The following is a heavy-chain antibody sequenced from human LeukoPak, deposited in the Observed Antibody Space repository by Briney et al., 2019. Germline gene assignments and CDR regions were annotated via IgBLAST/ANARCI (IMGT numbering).Heavy chain of an antibody. Sequence: NPSETLSLTCTVSGGSISSGGYYWSWIRQPPGKGLEWIGYIYYSGSTNYNPSLKSRVTISVDTSKNQFSLKLSSVTAADTAVYYCARHESMEPFDYWGQGTLVTVSS. CDR1: GGSISSGGYY. CDR3: ARHESMEPFDY. J-gene: IGHJ4*02. D-gene: IGHD6-6*01. V-gene: IGHV4-61*08. CDR2: IYYSGST.